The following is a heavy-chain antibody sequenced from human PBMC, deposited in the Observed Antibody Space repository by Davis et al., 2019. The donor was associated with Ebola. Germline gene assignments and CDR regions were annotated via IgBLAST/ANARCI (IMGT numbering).Heavy chain of an antibody. CDR2: IYTTGST. V-gene: IGHV4-4*07. CDR1: GISISPYY. J-gene: IGHJ6*02. D-gene: IGHD2-15*01. CDR3: AREKDYYYHGLDV. Sequence: PSETLSLTCTVSGISISPYYWSWIRQPAGKGLEWIGRIYTTGSTNYNPSLKSRVTMSVDTSKNQLSLKLSSVTAADTAVYYCAREKDYYYHGLDVWGQGTTVTVSS.